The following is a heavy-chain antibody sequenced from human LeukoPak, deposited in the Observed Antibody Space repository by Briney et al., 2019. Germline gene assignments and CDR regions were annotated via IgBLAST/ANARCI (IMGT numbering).Heavy chain of an antibody. CDR1: GFTFSSYA. CDR2: ISGSGGST. Sequence: GRSLRLSCAASGFTFSSYAMSWVRQAPGKGLEWVSAISGSGGSTYYADSVKGRCTISRDNSKNTLYLQMNSLRAEDTAVYYCAKASTIFGPFDYWGQGTLVTVSS. CDR3: AKASTIFGPFDY. D-gene: IGHD3-3*01. J-gene: IGHJ4*02. V-gene: IGHV3-23*01.